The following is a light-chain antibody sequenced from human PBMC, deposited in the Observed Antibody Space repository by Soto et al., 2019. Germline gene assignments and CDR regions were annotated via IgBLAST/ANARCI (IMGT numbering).Light chain of an antibody. Sequence: QSALTQPASVSGSPGQSITISCTGTSSDVGGYNYVSWYQQHPGKAPKLMIYKSSNRPSGVSNRFSGSKSGNTASLTISGVQAEDEADYYCSSYTSSSTLVFGTGTKVTVL. CDR2: KSS. J-gene: IGLJ1*01. V-gene: IGLV2-14*01. CDR1: SSDVGGYNY. CDR3: SSYTSSSTLV.